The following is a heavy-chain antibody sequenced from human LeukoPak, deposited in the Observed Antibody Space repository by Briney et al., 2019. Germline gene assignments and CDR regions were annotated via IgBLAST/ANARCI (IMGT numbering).Heavy chain of an antibody. V-gene: IGHV1-2*02. CDR2: INPNSGGT. D-gene: IGHD2-2*01. CDR3: ARGGVGDQLPHDY. Sequence: VKVSCKASGYTFTGYYMHWVRQAPGQGLEWMGWINPNSGGTNYAQKFQGRVTMTRDTSISTAYMELSRLRSDDTAVYYCARGGVGDQLPHDYWGQGTLVTVSS. J-gene: IGHJ4*02. CDR1: GYTFTGYY.